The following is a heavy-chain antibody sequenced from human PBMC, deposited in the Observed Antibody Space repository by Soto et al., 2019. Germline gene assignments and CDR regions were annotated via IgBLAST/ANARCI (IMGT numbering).Heavy chain of an antibody. CDR3: LVDTAMVYYYGMDV. CDR1: GFTFSSYG. CDR2: ISYDGSNK. J-gene: IGHJ6*02. D-gene: IGHD5-18*01. V-gene: IGHV3-30*03. Sequence: GSLRLSCAASGFTFSSYGMHWVRQAPGKGLEWVAVISYDGSNKYYADSVKGRFTISRDNSKNTLYLQMNSLRAEDTAVYYCLVDTAMVYYYGMDVWGQGTTVTVSS.